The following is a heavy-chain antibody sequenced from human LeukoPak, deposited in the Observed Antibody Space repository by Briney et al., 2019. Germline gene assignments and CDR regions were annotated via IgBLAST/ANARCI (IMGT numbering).Heavy chain of an antibody. V-gene: IGHV4-59*01. CDR3: AREEGIAAAGGTYYYYMDV. CDR1: GGSISSYY. CDR2: IYYSGST. J-gene: IGHJ6*03. D-gene: IGHD6-13*01. Sequence: SETLSLTCTVSGGSISSYYWSWIRQPPGKGLEWIGYIYYSGSTNYNPSLKSRVTISVDASKNQFSLKLSSVTAADTAVYYCAREEGIAAAGGTYYYYMDVWGKGTTVTVSS.